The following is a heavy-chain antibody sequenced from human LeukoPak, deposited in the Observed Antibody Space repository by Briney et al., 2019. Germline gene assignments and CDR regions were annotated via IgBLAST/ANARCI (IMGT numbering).Heavy chain of an antibody. CDR1: GYTFSGYY. CDR2: IHPDSGGT. J-gene: IGHJ4*02. CDR3: ARAPRGYRSGGSCFDY. D-gene: IGHD2-15*01. Sequence: ASVKVSCKAPGYTFSGYYMHWVRQAPGQGLDWLGWIHPDSGGTNSAQKFQGRVTMTRDTSISTVYMELSRLKSDDTAVDYCARAPRGYRSGGSCFDYWGQGTLVTVSS. V-gene: IGHV1-2*02.